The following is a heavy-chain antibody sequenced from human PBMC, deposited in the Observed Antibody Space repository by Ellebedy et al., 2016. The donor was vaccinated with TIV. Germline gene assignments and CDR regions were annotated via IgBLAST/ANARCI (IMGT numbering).Heavy chain of an antibody. V-gene: IGHV4-34*10. Sequence: MPSETLSLTCAVYGGSFSGYYWTWIRQPPGKGLEWIGEITHSGSTTYNPSLKSRVTMSVDTSKNQFSMKLTSVTAADTAVYFCARRTTMVRGIDYWGQGTLVTVSS. CDR2: ITHSGST. D-gene: IGHD3-10*01. J-gene: IGHJ4*02. CDR3: ARRTTMVRGIDY. CDR1: GGSFSGYY.